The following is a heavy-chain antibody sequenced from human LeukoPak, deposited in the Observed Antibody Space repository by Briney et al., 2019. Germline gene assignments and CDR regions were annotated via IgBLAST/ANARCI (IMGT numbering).Heavy chain of an antibody. D-gene: IGHD3-22*01. J-gene: IGHJ5*02. CDR2: INHSGST. Sequence: PSETLSLTCAVYGGSFSGYYWSWIRQPPGKGLEWIGEINHSGSTNYNPSLKSRVTISVDTSKNKFSLKLSSVTAADTAVYYCARGYDSGFDPWGQGTLVTVSS. V-gene: IGHV4-34*01. CDR3: ARGYDSGFDP. CDR1: GGSFSGYY.